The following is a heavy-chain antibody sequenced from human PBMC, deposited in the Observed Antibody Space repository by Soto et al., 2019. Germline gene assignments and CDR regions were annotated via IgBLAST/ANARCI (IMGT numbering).Heavy chain of an antibody. CDR3: ARWGIMSTFGGVIVPVGWFDP. CDR1: GGTFSSYA. J-gene: IGHJ5*02. V-gene: IGHV1-69*01. Sequence: QVQLVQSGAEVKKPGSSVKVSCKASGGTFSSYAISWVRQAPGQGLEWMGGIIPIFGTANYAQKFQGRVTITADESTSPAYMELSSLRSEDAAVYYCARWGIMSTFGGVIVPVGWFDPWGQGTLVTVSS. D-gene: IGHD3-16*02. CDR2: IIPIFGTA.